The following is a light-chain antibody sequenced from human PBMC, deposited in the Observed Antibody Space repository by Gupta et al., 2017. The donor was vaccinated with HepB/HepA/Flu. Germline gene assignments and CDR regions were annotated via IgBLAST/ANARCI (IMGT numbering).Light chain of an antibody. CDR2: INN. Sequence: HSLLTQPPSAPGRPGQRVSLSLPVSSSNIGSKIVNWYQQLPGTAPKLLIYINNQRPSGVPDRFSGSKSGTSASLAISGLQSEDEADYYCAAWDDSLNGWVFGGGTKLAVL. J-gene: IGLJ3*02. CDR3: AAWDDSLNGWV. V-gene: IGLV1-44*01. CDR1: SSNIGSKI.